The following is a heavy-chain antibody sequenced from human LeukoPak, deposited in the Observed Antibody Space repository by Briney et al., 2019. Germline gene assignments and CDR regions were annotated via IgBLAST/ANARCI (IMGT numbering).Heavy chain of an antibody. D-gene: IGHD1-1*01. CDR3: AREWNSRATFDY. CDR2: IHSSGNYI. CDR1: ASGDDFSSHS. Sequence: GGSLRLSCRASASGDDFSSHSMNWIRQAPGKGLEWISYIHSSGNYIFDAASVKGRFTVSRDNARNSLYLQMNSLRVEDTAMYYCAREWNSRATFDYWGQGTLVTVSS. J-gene: IGHJ4*02. V-gene: IGHV3-21*05.